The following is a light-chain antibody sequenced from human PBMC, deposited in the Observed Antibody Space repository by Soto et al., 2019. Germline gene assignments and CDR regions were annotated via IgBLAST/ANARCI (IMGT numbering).Light chain of an antibody. CDR1: SSDVGGYNY. CDR3: SSYAGSDFLV. CDR2: EVF. Sequence: QSALTQPPSASGSPGQSVAISCTGTSSDVGGYNYVSWYQQHPGKAPKLLLYEVFHRPSGIPDRFSGSKSGHTASLTVSGLRADDEATYYCSSYAGSDFLVFGGGTQLTVL. V-gene: IGLV2-8*01. J-gene: IGLJ2*01.